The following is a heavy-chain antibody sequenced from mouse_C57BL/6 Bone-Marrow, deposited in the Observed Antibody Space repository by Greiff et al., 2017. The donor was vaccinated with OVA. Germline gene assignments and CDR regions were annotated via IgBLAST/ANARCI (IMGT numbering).Heavy chain of an antibody. V-gene: IGHV14-4*01. CDR2: IDPENGDT. Sequence: EVQLVESGAELVRPGASVKLSCTASGFNIKDDYMHWVKQRPEQGLAWIGWIDPENGDTVYAPKFQGKATITADTSSHPAYLQRSSLTSEDTAVYYCTTPYDGSSYGYWGQGTTLTVSS. CDR1: GFNIKDDY. J-gene: IGHJ2*01. CDR3: TTPYDGSSYGY. D-gene: IGHD1-1*01.